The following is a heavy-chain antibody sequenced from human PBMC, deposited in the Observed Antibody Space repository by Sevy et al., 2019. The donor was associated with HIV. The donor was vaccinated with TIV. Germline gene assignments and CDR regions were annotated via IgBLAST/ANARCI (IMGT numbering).Heavy chain of an antibody. V-gene: IGHV3-30-3*01. CDR2: ISYDGSNK. J-gene: IGHJ4*01. D-gene: IGHD6-13*01. Sequence: GGSLRLSCAASGFTFSSYAMHWVRQAPGKGLEWVAVISYDGSNKYYADSVKGRFTISRDNSKNTLYLQMNSLRAEDTAVYYCARSRSSWTQKFDYWGHGTLVTVSS. CDR3: ARSRSSWTQKFDY. CDR1: GFTFSSYA.